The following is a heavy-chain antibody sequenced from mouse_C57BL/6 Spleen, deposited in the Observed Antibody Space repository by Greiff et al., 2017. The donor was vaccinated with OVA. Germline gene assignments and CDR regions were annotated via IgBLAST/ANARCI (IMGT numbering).Heavy chain of an antibody. CDR2: INPNYGTT. CDR3: ARGVYDGYPYYFDY. CDR1: GYSFTDYN. J-gene: IGHJ2*01. Sequence: EVKLMESGPELVKPGASVKISCKASGYSFTDYNMNWVKQSNGKSLEWIGVINPNYGTTSYNQKFKGKATLTVDQSSSTAYMQLNSLTSEDSAVYYCARGVYDGYPYYFDYWGQGTTLTVSS. D-gene: IGHD2-3*01. V-gene: IGHV1-39*01.